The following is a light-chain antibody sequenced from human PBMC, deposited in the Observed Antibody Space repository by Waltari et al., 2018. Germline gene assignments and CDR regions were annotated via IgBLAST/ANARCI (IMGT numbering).Light chain of an antibody. CDR2: RAS. CDR1: QSASTS. CDR3: QQYNIWPWT. V-gene: IGKV3-15*01. J-gene: IGKJ1*01. Sequence: ELVMTQSPATLSVSPGDRAPLSCRASQSASTSLAWYQQTPGQAPRLLIYRASTRAAGIPDRFSGSGSGTEFTLTISSLQSEDSAIYYCQQYNIWPWTFGQGTKVDIK.